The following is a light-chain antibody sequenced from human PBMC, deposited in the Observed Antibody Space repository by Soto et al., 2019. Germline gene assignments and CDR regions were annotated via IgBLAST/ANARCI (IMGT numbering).Light chain of an antibody. J-gene: IGKJ4*01. V-gene: IGKV3D-20*02. CDR1: QSVSNNY. CDR2: GAS. Sequence: EIVLTQSPGTLSLSPGERANLSCRASQSVSNNYLAWYQQKPGQAPRLLIYGASNRATGIPDRFSGSGSGTDFTLTISSLEPEDFAVYYCQQRSNWPGTFGGGTKVDIK. CDR3: QQRSNWPGT.